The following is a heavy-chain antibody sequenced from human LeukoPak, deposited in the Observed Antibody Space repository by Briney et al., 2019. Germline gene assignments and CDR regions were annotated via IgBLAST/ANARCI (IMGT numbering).Heavy chain of an antibody. Sequence: GGTLRLSCAASGFTFSSYGMSWVRQAPGKGLEWVSAISGSGGSTYYADSVKGRFTISRDNSKNTLYLQMNSLRAEDTAVYYCARVKSGYYYGSGSYYFDYWGQGTLVTVSS. D-gene: IGHD3-10*01. CDR3: ARVKSGYYYGSGSYYFDY. V-gene: IGHV3-23*01. CDR1: GFTFSSYG. CDR2: ISGSGGST. J-gene: IGHJ4*02.